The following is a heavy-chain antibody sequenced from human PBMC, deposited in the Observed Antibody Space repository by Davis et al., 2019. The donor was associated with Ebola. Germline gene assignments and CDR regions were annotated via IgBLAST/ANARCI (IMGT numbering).Heavy chain of an antibody. J-gene: IGHJ6*02. D-gene: IGHD3-10*01. CDR2: INHSGST. CDR1: GGSISSSSYY. CDR3: ARGGVRVRYYYYGMDV. V-gene: IGHV4-39*07. Sequence: SETLSLTCTVSGGSISSSSYYWSWIRQPPGKGLEWIGEINHSGSTNYNPSLKSRVTISVDTSKNQFSLKLSSVTAADTAVYYCARGGVRVRYYYYGMDVWGQGTTVTVSS.